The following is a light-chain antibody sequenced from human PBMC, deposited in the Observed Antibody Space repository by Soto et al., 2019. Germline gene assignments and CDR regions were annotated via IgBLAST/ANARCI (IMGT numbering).Light chain of an antibody. CDR3: CAYAGSSTFVI. J-gene: IGLJ2*01. V-gene: IGLV2-23*02. CDR2: EVT. Sequence: QSALTQPASVSGYPGQSITISCTGTSSDVGSYNLVSWYQQHPGKVPKLMIYEVTKRPSGVSNRFSGSKSGNTASLTISGLQAEDEADYYCCAYAGSSTFVIFGGGTKLTVL. CDR1: SSDVGSYNL.